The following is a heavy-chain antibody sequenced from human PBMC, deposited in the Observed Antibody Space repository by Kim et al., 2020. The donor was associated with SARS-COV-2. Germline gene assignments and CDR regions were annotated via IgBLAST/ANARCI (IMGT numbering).Heavy chain of an antibody. CDR3: AKDGRRAAASN. Sequence: GGSLRLSCAASGFTFSSYGMHWVRQAPGKGLEWVAVISYDGSNKYYADSVKGRFTISRDNSKNTLYLQMNSLRAEDTAVYYCAKDGRRAAASNWRQGTLVTVSS. CDR2: ISYDGSNK. V-gene: IGHV3-30*18. D-gene: IGHD6-13*01. CDR1: GFTFSSYG. J-gene: IGHJ4*02.